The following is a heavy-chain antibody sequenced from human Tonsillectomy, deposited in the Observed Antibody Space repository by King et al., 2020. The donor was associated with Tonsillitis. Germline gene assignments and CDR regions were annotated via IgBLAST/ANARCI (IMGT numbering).Heavy chain of an antibody. J-gene: IGHJ4*02. V-gene: IGHV3-7*03. CDR2: IKQDGSEK. CDR1: GFTFSSYW. D-gene: IGHD5-24*01. Sequence: VQLVQSGGGLVQLGGSLRLSCAASGFTFSSYWMSWVRQAPGKGLEWVANIKQDGSEKYYVDSVKGRFTISRDNAKNSLYLQMNRQRAEYTAVYYCARGRRDGYNLFDYWGQGTLVTVSS. CDR3: ARGRRDGYNLFDY.